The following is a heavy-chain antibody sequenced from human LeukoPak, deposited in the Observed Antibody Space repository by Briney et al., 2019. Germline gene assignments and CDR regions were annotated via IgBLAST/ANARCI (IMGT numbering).Heavy chain of an antibody. CDR3: ARDSSAADFDY. D-gene: IGHD6-25*01. CDR1: GFAFSSYS. V-gene: IGHV3-21*01. CDR2: ISSGSSFI. Sequence: GGSLRLSCAASGFAFSSYSMNWVRQAPGKGLEWVSSISSGSSFIYYADSVKGRFTISRDNAKNSLYLQMNSLRAEDTAVYYCARDSSAADFDYWGQGTLVTVSS. J-gene: IGHJ4*02.